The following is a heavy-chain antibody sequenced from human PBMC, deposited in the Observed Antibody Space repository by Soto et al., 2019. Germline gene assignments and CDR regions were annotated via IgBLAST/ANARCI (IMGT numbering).Heavy chain of an antibody. J-gene: IGHJ6*02. Sequence: GGSLRLSCAASGFTFSSYAMSWVRQAPGKGLEWVSAISGSGGSTYFADSVKGRFTISRGNSKNTLYLQMNSLRVEDTAVYYCAKDLSSSWYPYYYYGMDVWGPGTTVTVSS. V-gene: IGHV3-23*01. CDR2: ISGSGGST. CDR1: GFTFSSYA. CDR3: AKDLSSSWYPYYYYGMDV. D-gene: IGHD6-13*01.